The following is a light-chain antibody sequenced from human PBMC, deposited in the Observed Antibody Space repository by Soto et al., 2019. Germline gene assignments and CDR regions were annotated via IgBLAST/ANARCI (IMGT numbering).Light chain of an antibody. CDR1: SSSIGSNS. V-gene: IGLV1-44*01. J-gene: IGLJ1*01. CDR3: AAWDGSLNVYV. CDR2: TNS. Sequence: QSVLTQPPSASGTPGQRVTISCSGSSSSIGSNSVNWNQQLPRTAPKVLIYTNSQRPSGVPDRFSGSKSGTSASLAISGLQPEDEADYYCAAWDGSLNVYVFGTGTKLTVL.